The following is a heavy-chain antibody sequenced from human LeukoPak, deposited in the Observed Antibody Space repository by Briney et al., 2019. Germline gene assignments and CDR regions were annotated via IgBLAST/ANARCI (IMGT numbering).Heavy chain of an antibody. J-gene: IGHJ4*02. Sequence: PGASLSPPATPPESPARANPLTGGRQPPDKGLEWVSVIYSGGSIYYADSVKGRFTISRDNSKNTLYLQMNSLRAEDTAVSYCARSQGYQLPFDYWGQGTLVTVSS. D-gene: IGHD2-2*01. CDR2: IYSGGSI. CDR1: ESPARANP. CDR3: ARSQGYQLPFDY. V-gene: IGHV3-53*01.